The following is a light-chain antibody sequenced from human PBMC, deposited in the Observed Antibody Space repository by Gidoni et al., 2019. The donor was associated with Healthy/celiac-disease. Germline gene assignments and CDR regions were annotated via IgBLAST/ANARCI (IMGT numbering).Light chain of an antibody. Sequence: EIVLPQSPATLSLSPGERATLSCRASQSVSSYLAWYQQKPGQAPRLLIYDASNWATGIPARFSGSGSGTDFTLTISSLEPEDFAVYYCQQRSNWRTFGQGTKVEIK. CDR2: DAS. V-gene: IGKV3-11*01. CDR3: QQRSNWRT. J-gene: IGKJ1*01. CDR1: QSVSSY.